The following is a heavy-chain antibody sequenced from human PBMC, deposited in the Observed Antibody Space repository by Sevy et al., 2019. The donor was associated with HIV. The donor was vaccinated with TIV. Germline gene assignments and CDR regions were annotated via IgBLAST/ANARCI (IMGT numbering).Heavy chain of an antibody. CDR1: GFSVSNSY. D-gene: IGHD3-22*01. Sequence: GGSLRLSCAASGFSVSNSYMSWVRQAPGMGLQWVSVIYSGDSTYYTDSVKGRFTISRDNSKNTLYLQMNSLRAEDTAVYYCARLSVYYYDSSGYYTTGHAFDIWGQRTMVTVSS. CDR2: IYSGDST. J-gene: IGHJ3*02. V-gene: IGHV3-53*01. CDR3: ARLSVYYYDSSGYYTTGHAFDI.